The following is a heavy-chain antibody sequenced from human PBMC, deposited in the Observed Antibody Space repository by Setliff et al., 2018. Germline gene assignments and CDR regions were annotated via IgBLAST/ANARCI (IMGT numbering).Heavy chain of an antibody. CDR3: VRPAVGVTSGFDY. V-gene: IGHV4-38-2*01. CDR2: INHSGST. D-gene: IGHD1-26*01. Sequence: PSETLSLTCAVSGYSISSGYYWGWIRQPPGKGLEWIGSINHSGSTYYDPSLKSRVTISVDTSKNQFSLKLSSVTAADTAVYYCVRPAVGVTSGFDYWGPGTLVTVSS. J-gene: IGHJ4*02. CDR1: GYSISSGYY.